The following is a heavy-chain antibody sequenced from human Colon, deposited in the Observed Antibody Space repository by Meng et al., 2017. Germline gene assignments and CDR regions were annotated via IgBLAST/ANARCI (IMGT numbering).Heavy chain of an antibody. Sequence: VPLQQSGPGLVKPTQTLSLTCVISGDSVSSNTAAWNWIRQSPSRGLEWLGRTYYRSKWYYEYAVSVKSRMTFNADTSKNQVSLQVNSVTPEDTAVYYCARDHGYSYGLPLDYWGQGSLVTVSS. V-gene: IGHV6-1*01. D-gene: IGHD5-18*01. CDR1: GDSVSSNTAA. J-gene: IGHJ4*02. CDR2: TYYRSKWYY. CDR3: ARDHGYSYGLPLDY.